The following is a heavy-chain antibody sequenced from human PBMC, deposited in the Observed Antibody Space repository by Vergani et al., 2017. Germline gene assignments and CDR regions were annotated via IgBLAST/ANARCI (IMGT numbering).Heavy chain of an antibody. V-gene: IGHV3-23*01. CDR3: ASKGGVLMVYAMQNAFDI. D-gene: IGHD2-8*01. Sequence: TASGSTFSSYAMSWVRQAPGKGLEWVSAISGSGGSTYYADSVKGRFTISRDNSKNTLYLQMNSLRAEDTAVYYCASKGGVLMVYAMQNAFDIWGQGTMVTVSS. J-gene: IGHJ3*02. CDR2: ISGSGGST. CDR1: GSTFSSYA.